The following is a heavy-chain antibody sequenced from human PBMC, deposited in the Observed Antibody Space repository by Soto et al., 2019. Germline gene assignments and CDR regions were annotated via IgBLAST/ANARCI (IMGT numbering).Heavy chain of an antibody. J-gene: IGHJ3*02. CDR1: GFTFSNAW. D-gene: IGHD3-3*01. CDR2: IKNKTDVGTT. Sequence: EVQLVESGGGLVKPGGSLRLSCAASGFTFSNAWMSWVRQAPGKGLEWVGRIKNKTDVGTTDYAAPVKGRFTISRDNSKNTLYLQMTSLKTDDTAVYYSTTSVVLRFLESSGYAFDIWGQGTMVTVSS. CDR3: TTSVVLRFLESSGYAFDI. V-gene: IGHV3-15*01.